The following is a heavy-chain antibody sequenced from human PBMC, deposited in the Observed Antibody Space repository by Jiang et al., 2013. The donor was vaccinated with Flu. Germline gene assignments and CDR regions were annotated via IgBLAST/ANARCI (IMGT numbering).Heavy chain of an antibody. CDR1: GFTFSTYA. V-gene: IGHV3-66*01. D-gene: IGHD6-13*01. CDR2: IYSGGST. Sequence: QLLESGGGLVQPGGSLRLSCAASGFTFSTYAMSWVRQAPGKGLEWVSVIYSGGSTYYADSVKGRFTISRDNSKNTLYLQMNSLRAEDTAVYYCARDQTDVGSFGYWGQGTLVTVSS. CDR3: ARDQTDVGSFGY. J-gene: IGHJ4*02.